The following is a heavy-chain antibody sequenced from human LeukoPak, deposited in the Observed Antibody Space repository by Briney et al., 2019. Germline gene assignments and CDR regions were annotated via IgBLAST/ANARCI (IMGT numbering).Heavy chain of an antibody. CDR1: GYSVSSNSAA. CDR3: ARAYDYVWGSYRYRPPGYFDY. J-gene: IGHJ4*02. D-gene: IGHD3-16*02. V-gene: IGHV6-1*01. Sequence: SQTLSLTCAISGYSVSSNSAAWNWIRQSPSRGLEWLGRTYYRSKWYNDYAVSVKSRITINPDTSKNQFSLQLNSVTPEDTAVYYCARAYDYVWGSYRYRPPGYFDYWGQGTLVTVSS. CDR2: TYYRSKWYN.